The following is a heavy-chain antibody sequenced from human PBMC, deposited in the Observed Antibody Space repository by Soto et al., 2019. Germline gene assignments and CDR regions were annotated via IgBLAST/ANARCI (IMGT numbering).Heavy chain of an antibody. CDR3: ARSSPPYCTNGVCNGPFDY. D-gene: IGHD2-8*01. CDR2: ISAYNGNT. V-gene: IGHV1-18*01. J-gene: IGHJ4*02. Sequence: ASVKVSCKASGYTFTSYGISWVRQAPGQGLEWMGWISAYNGNTNYAQKLQGRVTMTTDTSTSTAYMELRSLRSDDTAVYYCARSSPPYCTNGVCNGPFDYWGQGTLVTVYS. CDR1: GYTFTSYG.